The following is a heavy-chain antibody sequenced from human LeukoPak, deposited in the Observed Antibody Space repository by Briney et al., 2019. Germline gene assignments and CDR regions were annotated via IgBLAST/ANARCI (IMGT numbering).Heavy chain of an antibody. CDR1: GFTFTNYA. Sequence: GGSLRLSCAASGFTFTNYAMSWVRQAPGKGLEWVSSINPSSGNAYYADSVKGRFTISGDNSKNTLYLQMNSLRAEDTAVYYCAKDSSSWYKFDYWGQGTLVTVPS. J-gene: IGHJ4*02. CDR3: AKDSSSWYKFDY. V-gene: IGHV3-23*01. D-gene: IGHD6-13*01. CDR2: INPSSGNA.